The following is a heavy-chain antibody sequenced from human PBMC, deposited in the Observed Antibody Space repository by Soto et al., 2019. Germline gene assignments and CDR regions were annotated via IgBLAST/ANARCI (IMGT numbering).Heavy chain of an antibody. V-gene: IGHV1-18*01. J-gene: IGHJ6*02. CDR2: ISVKKGDT. D-gene: IGHD3-10*01. Sequence: GPEVKKPGASVKVSCKASGYSFTRHGVSWVRQAPGEGLEWMGWISVKKGDTNYAQKFQGRLTLTTDTSTATAYMELRSLGSDDTAVYYRARDAAYNGSGGGLYGMDVWGQGTTVTASS. CDR1: GYSFTRHG. CDR3: ARDAAYNGSGGGLYGMDV.